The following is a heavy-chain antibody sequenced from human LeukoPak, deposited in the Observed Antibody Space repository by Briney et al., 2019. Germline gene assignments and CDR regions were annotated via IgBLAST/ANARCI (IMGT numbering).Heavy chain of an antibody. CDR3: ARGGEYFQH. Sequence: PGGSRRLSCEASGFDFSDHYMDWIRQAPGKGLEWLAYISIGSVAVYYADSIKDRFTVSRDDAKRSVYLQMNSLRVDDSAVYYCARGGEYFQHWGQGTLVTVSS. J-gene: IGHJ1*01. V-gene: IGHV3-11*01. CDR1: GFDFSDHY. CDR2: ISIGSVAV.